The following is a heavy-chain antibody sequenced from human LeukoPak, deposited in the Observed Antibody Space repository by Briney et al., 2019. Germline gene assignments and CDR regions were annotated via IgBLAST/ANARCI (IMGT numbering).Heavy chain of an antibody. CDR1: GFTFSTYS. V-gene: IGHV3-21*01. CDR3: ANHLACGSTSCPPFDD. J-gene: IGHJ4*02. Sequence: GGSLRLSCAASGFTFSTYSMSWVRQAPGKGPEWVSSISGNSYWIYYADSVEGRFTISRDNAKNSLYLQMNSLRAEDTAVYYCANHLACGSTSCPPFDDWGQGTLVTVSS. D-gene: IGHD2-2*01. CDR2: ISGNSYWI.